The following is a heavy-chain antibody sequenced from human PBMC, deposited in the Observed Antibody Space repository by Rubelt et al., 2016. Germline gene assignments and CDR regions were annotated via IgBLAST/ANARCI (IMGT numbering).Heavy chain of an antibody. CDR1: GFTFSSYS. CDR3: TTATWIQLWSLYYYDSSGSSPYSFDY. J-gene: IGHJ4*02. CDR2: IKSKTDGGTT. D-gene: IGHD3-22*01. V-gene: IGHV3-15*07. Sequence: CPASGFTFSSYSMNWVRQAPGKGLEWVGRIKSKTDGGTTDYAAPVKGRFTISRDDSKNTLYLQMNSLKTEDTAVYYCTTATWIQLWSLYYYDSSGSSPYSFDYWGQGTLVTVSS.